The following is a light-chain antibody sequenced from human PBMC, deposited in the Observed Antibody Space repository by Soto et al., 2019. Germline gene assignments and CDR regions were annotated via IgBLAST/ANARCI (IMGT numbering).Light chain of an antibody. CDR1: QTIITY. J-gene: IGKJ2*01. Sequence: DIQMTQSPSSLSASVGDRVSITCRASQTIITYLNWYQQKPGKAPKLLISAASNLQSGVPSRFRGSGSETEFTLTIRSVQPEDFANYYCQQSYSTPRTLGQGTKLEIK. V-gene: IGKV1-39*01. CDR2: AAS. CDR3: QQSYSTPRT.